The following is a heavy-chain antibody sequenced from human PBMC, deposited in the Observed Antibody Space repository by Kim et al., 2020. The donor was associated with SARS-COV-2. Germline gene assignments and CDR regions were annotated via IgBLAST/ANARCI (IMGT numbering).Heavy chain of an antibody. V-gene: IGHV3-23*03. CDR3: AKFLTGSSGYDIYYYYGMDV. Sequence: GGSLRLSCAASGFTFSSYAMSWVRQAPGKGLEWVSVIYSGGSSTYYADSVKGRFTISRDNSKNTLYLQMNSLRAEDTAVYYCAKFLTGSSGYDIYYYYGMDVWGQGTTVTVSS. CDR1: GFTFSSYA. D-gene: IGHD5-12*01. CDR2: IYSGGSST. J-gene: IGHJ6*02.